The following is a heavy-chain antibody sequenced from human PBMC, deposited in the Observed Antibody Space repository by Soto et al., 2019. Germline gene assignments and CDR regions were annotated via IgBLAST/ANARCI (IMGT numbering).Heavy chain of an antibody. CDR3: AHPVRGGRGWFAP. CDR1: GGTFSSYA. V-gene: IGHV1-69*13. CDR2: IIPIFGTA. J-gene: IGHJ5*02. D-gene: IGHD3-10*01. Sequence: GASVKVSCKASGGTFSSYAISWVRQAPGQGLEWMGGIIPIFGTANYAQKFQGRVTITADESTSTAYMELSSLRSEDTAVYYCAHPVRGGRGWFAPGGQGTLVPVPS.